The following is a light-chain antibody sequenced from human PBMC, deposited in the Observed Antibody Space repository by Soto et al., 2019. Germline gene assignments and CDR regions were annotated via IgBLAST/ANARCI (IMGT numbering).Light chain of an antibody. V-gene: IGKV1D-12*01. CDR2: DAS. Sequence: DIQMTQSPSSVSASVGDRVTITCRASQGISSWLAWYQQKPGQAPKLLIYDASSVQSGVPSRFSGSGSGTYFTLTISSLQPEDFATYFYQQANSLPPTFGGGTKLEIK. CDR1: QGISSW. J-gene: IGKJ4*01. CDR3: QQANSLPPT.